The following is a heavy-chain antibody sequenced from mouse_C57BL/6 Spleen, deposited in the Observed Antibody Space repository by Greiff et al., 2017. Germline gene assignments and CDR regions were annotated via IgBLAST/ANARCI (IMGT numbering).Heavy chain of an antibody. CDR1: GFSLTSYG. Sequence: QVHVKQSGPGLVQPSQSLSITCTVSGFSLTSYGVHWVRQSPGKGLEWLGVIWSGGSTDYNAAFISRLSISKDNSKSQVFFKMNSLQADDTAIYYCARAYGNYTYYFDYWGQGTTLTVSS. CDR2: IWSGGST. D-gene: IGHD2-10*02. J-gene: IGHJ2*01. CDR3: ARAYGNYTYYFDY. V-gene: IGHV2-2*01.